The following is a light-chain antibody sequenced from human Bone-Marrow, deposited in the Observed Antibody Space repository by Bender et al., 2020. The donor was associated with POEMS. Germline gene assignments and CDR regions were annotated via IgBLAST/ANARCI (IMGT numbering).Light chain of an antibody. J-gene: IGLJ2*01. Sequence: QYALTQPASVSGSPGQSITIPCTGTSNDIGVYDFVSWYQQHPGKAPKLVLYGVTNRPSGVSNRFSGSKSGNTASLTISGLQAEDEADYYCSSYTSGSTLVVFGGGTRLTVL. CDR1: SNDIGVYDF. CDR3: SSYTSGSTLVV. CDR2: GVT. V-gene: IGLV2-14*03.